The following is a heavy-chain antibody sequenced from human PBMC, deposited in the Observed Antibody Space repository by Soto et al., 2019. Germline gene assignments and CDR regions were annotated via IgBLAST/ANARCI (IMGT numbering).Heavy chain of an antibody. V-gene: IGHV3-23*01. D-gene: IGHD5-12*01. CDR2: ISGSGGST. Sequence: GGSLRLSCAASGFTFSSYAMSWVRQAPGKGLEWVSAISGSGGSTYYADSVKGRFTISRDNSKNTLYLQMNSLRAEDTAVYYCAKVVRRRFSWLRLGRDYFDYWGQGTLVTVSS. CDR1: GFTFSSYA. J-gene: IGHJ4*02. CDR3: AKVVRRRFSWLRLGRDYFDY.